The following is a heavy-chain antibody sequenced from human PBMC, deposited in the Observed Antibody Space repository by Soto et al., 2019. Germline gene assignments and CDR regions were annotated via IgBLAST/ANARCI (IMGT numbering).Heavy chain of an antibody. J-gene: IGHJ4*02. D-gene: IGHD5-12*01. Sequence: GGSLRLSXAASGFTFSSYSMNWVRQAPGKGLEWVSSISSSSSYIYYADSVKGRFTISRDNAKNSLYLQMNSLRTEDTAVYYCARDVLGGYSGYDRRWDFDYWGQGTLVTVSS. CDR3: ARDVLGGYSGYDRRWDFDY. CDR2: ISSSSSYI. CDR1: GFTFSSYS. V-gene: IGHV3-21*01.